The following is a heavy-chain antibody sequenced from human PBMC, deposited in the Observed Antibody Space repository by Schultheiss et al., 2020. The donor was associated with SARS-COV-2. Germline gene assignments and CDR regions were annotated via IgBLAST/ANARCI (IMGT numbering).Heavy chain of an antibody. J-gene: IGHJ6*02. Sequence: ASVKVSCKASGYTFTSYGITWVRQAPGQGLEWMGWVSTYNGKTNYAQQVQGRVTMTTDTSTSTAYMELRSLRSDDTAVYYCARVIAAGGYYYYGMDVWGQGTTVTVSS. CDR1: GYTFTSYG. CDR3: ARVIAAGGYYYYGMDV. V-gene: IGHV1-18*01. CDR2: VSTYNGKT. D-gene: IGHD6-13*01.